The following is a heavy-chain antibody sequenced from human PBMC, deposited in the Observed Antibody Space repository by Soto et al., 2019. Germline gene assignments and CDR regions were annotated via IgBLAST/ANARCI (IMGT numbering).Heavy chain of an antibody. CDR2: INHSGST. CDR1: GGSFSGIY. CDR3: ARGPGYSYGYSVYYYYYGMDV. J-gene: IGHJ6*02. Sequence: PSETLSLTCVVYGGSFSGIYWSWIRQPPGKGLEWIGEINHSGSTNYSPSLESRVTISLDTFNNQFSLKLSSVTAADTAVYYCARGPGYSYGYSVYYYYYGMDVWGQGTTVTVSS. V-gene: IGHV4-34*01. D-gene: IGHD5-18*01.